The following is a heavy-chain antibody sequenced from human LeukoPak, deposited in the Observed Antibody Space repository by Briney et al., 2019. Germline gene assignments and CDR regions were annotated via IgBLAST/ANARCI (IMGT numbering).Heavy chain of an antibody. CDR3: ARHDILTGYYDNRPFDY. J-gene: IGHJ4*02. Sequence: SETLSPTCTVSGGSISSSSYYWGWIRQPPGKGLEWIGSIYYSGSTYYNPSLKSRVTISVDTSKNQFSLKLSSVTAADTAVYYCARHDILTGYYDNRPFDYWGQGTLVTVSS. CDR1: GGSISSSSYY. V-gene: IGHV4-39*01. CDR2: IYYSGST. D-gene: IGHD3-9*01.